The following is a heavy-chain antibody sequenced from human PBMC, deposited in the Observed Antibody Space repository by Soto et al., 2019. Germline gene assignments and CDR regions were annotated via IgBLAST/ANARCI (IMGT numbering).Heavy chain of an antibody. CDR1: AFIVDSTY. D-gene: IGHD3-22*01. V-gene: IGHV3-66*01. Sequence: EVQLVESGGGLVQPGGSLRLSCTTSAFIVDSTYMHWVRQAPGKGLEWVAVITVGGDTYYSDSVRGRSTLSRVTSKNTLNLQVNTLKVEDTAVYYSCRGRGYLIGDRGKGALVAVSS. CDR2: ITVGGDT. CDR3: CRGRGYLIGD. J-gene: IGHJ4*02.